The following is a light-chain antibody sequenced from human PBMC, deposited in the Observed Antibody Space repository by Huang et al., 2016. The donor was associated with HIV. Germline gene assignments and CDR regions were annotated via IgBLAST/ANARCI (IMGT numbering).Light chain of an antibody. V-gene: IGKV3-11*01. Sequence: EIVLTQSPATLSLSPGERATLSCRASQDISISLGWYQQKPGQAPRLLIYDVSKRATGIPTRFSGSGSGTDFTLTINSLEPEDFAVYYCQQRTNWPEFTFGPGTKVDIK. J-gene: IGKJ3*01. CDR3: QQRTNWPEFT. CDR1: QDISIS. CDR2: DVS.